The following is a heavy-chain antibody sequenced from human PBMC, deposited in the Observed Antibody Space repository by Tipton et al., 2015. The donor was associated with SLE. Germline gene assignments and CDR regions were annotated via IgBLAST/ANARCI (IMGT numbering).Heavy chain of an antibody. Sequence: QLVQSGAEVKKPGASVKVSCKASGYTFNSYYIHWVRQAPGQGLEWMGIINPGGGSTTYSQKFQGRVTMTRDTSTSTVYMELSSLGSEDTAVYYCARRWDCSGGSCQGSFGYWGQGTLVTVSS. CDR3: ARRWDCSGGSCQGSFGY. CDR2: INPGGGST. CDR1: GYTFNSYY. J-gene: IGHJ4*02. D-gene: IGHD2-15*01. V-gene: IGHV1-46*02.